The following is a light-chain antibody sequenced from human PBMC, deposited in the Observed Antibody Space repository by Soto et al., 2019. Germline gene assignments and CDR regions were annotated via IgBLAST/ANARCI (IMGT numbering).Light chain of an antibody. V-gene: IGKV1-5*03. CDR1: QTIDNW. CDR3: QQYKAYPYT. Sequence: DIQMTQSPSSLSASVGDRVTISCRASQTIDNWLAWYQQIPGKAPNLLIYKVSSLDSGVPSRFSGSGSGTEFTLTITSLQPEDFATYYCQQYKAYPYTFAQGTKVDIK. J-gene: IGKJ2*01. CDR2: KVS.